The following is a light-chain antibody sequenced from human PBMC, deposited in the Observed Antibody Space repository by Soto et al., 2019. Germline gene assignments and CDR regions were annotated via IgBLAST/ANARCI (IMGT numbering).Light chain of an antibody. J-gene: IGKJ1*01. V-gene: IGKV3-11*01. Sequence: EIVLTQSPATLSLSPGERVTLSCRASQSVSYYLAWYQQRPGQPPRLLIYDASNRATGIPARFSGSGSGTDCTLTISSLEPEDFAVYFCQQRNSWPRTFGQGTKVEIK. CDR1: QSVSYY. CDR2: DAS. CDR3: QQRNSWPRT.